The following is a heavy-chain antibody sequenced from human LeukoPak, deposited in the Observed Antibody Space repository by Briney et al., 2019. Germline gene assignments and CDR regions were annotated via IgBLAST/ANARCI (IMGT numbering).Heavy chain of an antibody. CDR1: GFTFSSYA. V-gene: IGHV3-23*01. D-gene: IGHD6-13*01. CDR3: AKAGIAAAPRYNWFDP. CDR2: ISGSGGST. J-gene: IGHJ5*02. Sequence: PGGSLRLSCAASGFTFSSYAMSWVRQAPGKGLEWVSAISGSGGSTYYADSVKGRFTISRDNSKNTLYLQMNSLRAEDTAVYYCAKAGIAAAPRYNWFDPWGQGTLVTVSS.